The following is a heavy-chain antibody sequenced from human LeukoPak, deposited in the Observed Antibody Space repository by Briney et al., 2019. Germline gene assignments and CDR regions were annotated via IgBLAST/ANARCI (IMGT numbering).Heavy chain of an antibody. CDR1: GFIFSRDS. Sequence: GGSLRLSCAASGFIFSRDSMNWVRQAPGKGLEWVAYINGGGSPIYYADSVRGRFTISRDNAKNSLYLQMNSLRAEDTAVYYCARDTSYYGMDVWGQGTTVTVSS. J-gene: IGHJ6*02. CDR2: INGGGSPI. CDR3: ARDTSYYGMDV. V-gene: IGHV3-48*01. D-gene: IGHD1-1*01.